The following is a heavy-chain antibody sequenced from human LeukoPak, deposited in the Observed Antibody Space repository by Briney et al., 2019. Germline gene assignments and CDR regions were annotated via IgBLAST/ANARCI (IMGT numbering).Heavy chain of an antibody. D-gene: IGHD6-19*01. CDR3: SGDRGIAVASTPDY. V-gene: IGHV1-2*02. CDR1: VYTFTGYY. CDR2: VCPKSCGT. Sequence: ASVTVSCKASVYTFTGYYMHWVRQAPGQRLAWMGWVCPKSCGTNYAQKFQGRVTMTRDPFIGTAFLELSSLRSADTAMYYFSGDRGIAVASTPDYWGQGTLVTVSS. J-gene: IGHJ4*02.